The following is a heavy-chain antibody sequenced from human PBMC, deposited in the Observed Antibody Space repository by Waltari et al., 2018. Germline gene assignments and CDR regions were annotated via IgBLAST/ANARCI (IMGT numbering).Heavy chain of an antibody. CDR1: VVCITTNSYH. CDR2: ISDNGAT. Sequence: QLQLQESGPGLGIPSESLSLTCSVSVVCITTNSYHWGWIRQPPGQGLEWIGTISDNGATYSSPSLRSRVTIFRDTSKNQLSLKLGSVTAADTAFYYCATYIGASLGTAAFDVWGQGTMVTVSS. V-gene: IGHV4-39*01. CDR3: ATYIGASLGTAAFDV. D-gene: IGHD5-12*01. J-gene: IGHJ3*01.